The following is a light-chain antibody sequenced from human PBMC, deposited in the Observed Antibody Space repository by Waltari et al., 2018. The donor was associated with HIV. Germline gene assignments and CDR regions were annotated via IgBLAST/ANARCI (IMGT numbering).Light chain of an antibody. CDR1: KLGEKY. Sequence: SYELTQPPSVSVSPGQTVSITCSGDKLGEKYACWYQQRPGQSPLLVIYQDNQRPSGIPVRFSGSNSGNTATLTISGTQAMDEADYYCQTGDSNTGVFGGGTKLTVL. J-gene: IGLJ3*02. CDR3: QTGDSNTGV. CDR2: QDN. V-gene: IGLV3-1*01.